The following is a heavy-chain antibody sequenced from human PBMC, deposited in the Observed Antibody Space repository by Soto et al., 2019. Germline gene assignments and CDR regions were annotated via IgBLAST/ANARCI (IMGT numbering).Heavy chain of an antibody. D-gene: IGHD3-9*01. J-gene: IGHJ6*02. CDR2: IMPIFGTA. CDR1: GGSFRNYG. CDR3: ARARDYDLLTAREYAFGV. Sequence: QVQLVQSGAEVKKPGSSVRVSCKVSGGSFRNYGITWVRQAPGQGLEWMGGIMPIFGTANYAQKFQGRVTISADELTTTVSLELSSLSSDDTAVYFCARARDYDLLTAREYAFGVWSQGTTVAVS. V-gene: IGHV1-69*01.